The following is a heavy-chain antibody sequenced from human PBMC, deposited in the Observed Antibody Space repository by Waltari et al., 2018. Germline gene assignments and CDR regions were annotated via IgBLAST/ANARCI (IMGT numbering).Heavy chain of an antibody. CDR3: ARDYLPTSIAVAGGYFDY. CDR2: INAGNGNT. J-gene: IGHJ4*02. Sequence: QVQLVQSGAEVKKPGASVKVSCKASGYTFTSYAMHWVRQAPGQRLEWMGWINAGNGNTKYSQKFQGRVTITRDTSASTAYMELSSLRSEDTAVYYCARDYLPTSIAVAGGYFDYWGQGTLVTVSS. CDR1: GYTFTSYA. D-gene: IGHD6-19*01. V-gene: IGHV1-3*01.